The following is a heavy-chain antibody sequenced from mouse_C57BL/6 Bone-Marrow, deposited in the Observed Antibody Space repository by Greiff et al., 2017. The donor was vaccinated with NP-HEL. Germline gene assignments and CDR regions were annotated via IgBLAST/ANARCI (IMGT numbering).Heavy chain of an antibody. Sequence: EVKLVESGGGLVQPGGSLSLSCAASGFTFTGYYMSWVRQPPGKALEWLGFIRNKASGYTTEYSASVKGRFTISRDNSQSILYLQRKVLRVEAGATYYCAKGGYFDVWGTGTTVTVSA. J-gene: IGHJ1*03. CDR2: IRNKASGYTT. V-gene: IGHV7-3*03. CDR3: AKGGYFDV. CDR1: GFTFTGYY.